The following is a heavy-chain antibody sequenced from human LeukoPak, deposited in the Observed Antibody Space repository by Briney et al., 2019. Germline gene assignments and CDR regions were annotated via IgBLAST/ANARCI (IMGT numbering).Heavy chain of an antibody. Sequence: KASETLSLTCTVSGGSISSYYWSWIRQPPGKGLEWIGYIYYSGSTNYNPSLKSRVTISVDTSKNQFSLKLSSVTAADTAVYYCARTVSAAFGSEPLKHQRVFDYWGQGTLVTVSS. J-gene: IGHJ4*02. CDR2: IYYSGST. CDR3: ARTVSAAFGSEPLKHQRVFDY. V-gene: IGHV4-59*01. D-gene: IGHD3-16*01. CDR1: GGSISSYY.